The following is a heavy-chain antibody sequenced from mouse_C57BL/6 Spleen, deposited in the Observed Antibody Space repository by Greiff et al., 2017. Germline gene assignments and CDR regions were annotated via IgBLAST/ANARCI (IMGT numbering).Heavy chain of an antibody. Sequence: QVHVKQPGTELVKPGASVKLSCKASGYTFTSYWMHWVKQRPGQGLEWIGNINPSNGGTNYNEKFKSKATLTVDKSSSTAYMQLSSLTSEDSAVYYCARGDYGNYFYAMDYWGQGTSVTVSS. CDR3: ARGDYGNYFYAMDY. D-gene: IGHD2-1*01. CDR1: GYTFTSYW. J-gene: IGHJ4*01. V-gene: IGHV1-53*01. CDR2: INPSNGGT.